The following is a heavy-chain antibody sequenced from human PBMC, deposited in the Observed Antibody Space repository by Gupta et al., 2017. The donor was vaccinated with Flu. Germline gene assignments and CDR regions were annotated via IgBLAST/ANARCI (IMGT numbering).Heavy chain of an antibody. V-gene: IGHV3-7*01. Sequence: EVQLVESGGGLVQPGGSLRLSCAASGFTFSSYWMSWVRQAPGKGLEWVANIKQDGSEKYYVDSVKGRFTISRDNAKNSLYLQMNSLRAEDTAVYYCARVSRGSGWTGWFDPWGQGTLVTVSS. J-gene: IGHJ5*02. D-gene: IGHD6-19*01. CDR2: IKQDGSEK. CDR1: GFTFSSYW. CDR3: ARVSRGSGWTGWFDP.